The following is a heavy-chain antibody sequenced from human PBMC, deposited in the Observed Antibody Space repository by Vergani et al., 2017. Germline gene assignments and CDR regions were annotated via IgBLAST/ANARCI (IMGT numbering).Heavy chain of an antibody. CDR3: ARGPESESGYYYYYYMDV. Sequence: QLQLQESGPGLVKPSETLSLTCTVSGASISSYYWSWIRQPPGKGLEWIGYIYYSGSTNYNPSLKSRVTISVDTSKNQFSLKLSSVTAADTAVYYCARGPESESGYYYYYYMDVWGKGTTVTVSS. CDR2: IYYSGST. J-gene: IGHJ6*03. D-gene: IGHD3-10*01. V-gene: IGHV4-59*01. CDR1: GASISSYY.